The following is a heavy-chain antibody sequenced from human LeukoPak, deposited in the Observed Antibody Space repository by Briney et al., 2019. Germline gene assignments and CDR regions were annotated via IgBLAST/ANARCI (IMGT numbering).Heavy chain of an antibody. V-gene: IGHV3-53*01. D-gene: IGHD3-3*01. CDR3: AKSTIFGVVRHFDY. Sequence: GGSLRLSCAASGFTVSSNYMSWVRQAPGKGLEWVSVIYSGGSTYYADSVKGRFTISRDNSKNTPYLQMNSLRAEDTAVYYCAKSTIFGVVRHFDYWGQGTLVTVSS. CDR2: IYSGGST. J-gene: IGHJ4*02. CDR1: GFTVSSNY.